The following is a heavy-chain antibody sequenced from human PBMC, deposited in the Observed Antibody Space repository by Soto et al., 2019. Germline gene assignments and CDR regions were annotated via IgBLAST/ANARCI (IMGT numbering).Heavy chain of an antibody. CDR1: GYTFSSYD. V-gene: IGHV1-8*01. Sequence: QVQLVQSGAEVKKPGASVKVSCKASGYTFSSYDINWVRQATGQGLEWMGWMNPNSGDTGDAQKLQGRVTMTRNTSISTVYMELSSLRSEDTAVYYCARATSGYFDWSPFDPWGQGTLVTVSS. CDR3: ARATSGYFDWSPFDP. CDR2: MNPNSGDT. J-gene: IGHJ5*02. D-gene: IGHD3-9*01.